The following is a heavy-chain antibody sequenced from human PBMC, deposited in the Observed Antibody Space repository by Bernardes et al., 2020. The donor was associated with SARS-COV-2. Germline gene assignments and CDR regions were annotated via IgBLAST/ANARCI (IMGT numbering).Heavy chain of an antibody. CDR2: ISWNSGSI. D-gene: IGHD6-13*01. CDR3: ANFPEGIAAAGGDY. Sequence: LRLSCAASGFTFDDYAMHWVRQAPGKGLEWVSGISWNSGSIGYADSVKGRFTISRDNAKNSLYLQMNSLRAEDTALYYCANFPEGIAAAGGDYWGQGTLVTVSS. V-gene: IGHV3-9*01. J-gene: IGHJ4*02. CDR1: GFTFDDYA.